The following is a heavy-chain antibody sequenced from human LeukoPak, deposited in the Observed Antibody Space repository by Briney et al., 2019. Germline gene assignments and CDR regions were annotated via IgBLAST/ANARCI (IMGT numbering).Heavy chain of an antibody. CDR2: ISSSSSTT. CDR1: GFTFSSYS. V-gene: IGHV3-48*01. Sequence: GGSLRLSCAASGFTFSSYSMNWVRQAPGKGLEWVSYISSSSSTTYYADSVKGRFTISRDNAKNSLYLQMNSLRAEDTAVYYCAKDAQWWELQAEYFQHWGQGTLVTVSS. J-gene: IGHJ1*01. CDR3: AKDAQWWELQAEYFQH. D-gene: IGHD2-15*01.